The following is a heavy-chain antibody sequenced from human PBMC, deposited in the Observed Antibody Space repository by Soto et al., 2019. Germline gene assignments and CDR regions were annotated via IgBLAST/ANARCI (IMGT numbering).Heavy chain of an antibody. CDR1: GFIFSSYG. V-gene: IGHV3-30*18. D-gene: IGHD3-3*01. CDR2: MSYDGSNK. Sequence: PGGSLRLSCAASGFIFSSYGMHWVRQPAGKGVDWVAVMSYDGSNKYCADSVKGRFTISRDNSKNTLYLQMNSLRAEDTAVYYCAKGHGVTFFGVAPYYFDYWGQGTPVTVSS. CDR3: AKGHGVTFFGVAPYYFDY. J-gene: IGHJ4*02.